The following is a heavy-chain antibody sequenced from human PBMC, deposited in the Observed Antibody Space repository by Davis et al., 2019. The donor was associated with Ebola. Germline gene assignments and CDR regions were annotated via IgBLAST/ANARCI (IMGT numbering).Heavy chain of an antibody. CDR3: ARRYSFNWFDP. CDR2: IDPSDSYI. CDR1: GYSFTNYW. J-gene: IGHJ5*02. D-gene: IGHD2-15*01. Sequence: GESLKISCKGSGYSFTNYWIGWVRQMPGKGLEWMGRIDPSDSYIIYNPSFQGHITISVDMSINTAYLQWSSLKASDTAMYYCARRYSFNWFDPWGQGTLVTVSS. V-gene: IGHV5-10-1*01.